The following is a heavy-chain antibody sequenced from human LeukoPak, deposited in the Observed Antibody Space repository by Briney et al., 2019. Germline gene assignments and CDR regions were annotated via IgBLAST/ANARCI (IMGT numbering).Heavy chain of an antibody. Sequence: SVTVSCKTSGYTFTYYVISWVRQAPGQGLEWMGGIIPIFGTANYAQKFQGRVTITTDESTSTAYMELSSLRSEDTAVYYCATKKRLLRSTSGAFDIWGQGTMVTVSS. D-gene: IGHD6-25*01. CDR3: ATKKRLLRSTSGAFDI. J-gene: IGHJ3*02. V-gene: IGHV1-69*05. CDR2: IIPIFGTA. CDR1: GYTFTYYV.